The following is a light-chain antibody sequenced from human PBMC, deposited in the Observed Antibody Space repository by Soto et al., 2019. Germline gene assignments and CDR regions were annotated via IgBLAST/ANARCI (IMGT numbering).Light chain of an antibody. CDR3: QVWDSSSDHRYV. J-gene: IGLJ1*01. V-gene: IGLV3-21*04. Sequence: SYELTQPPSVSVAPGKTARITCGGNNIGSKSVHWYQQKPGQAPVLVIYSDSDRPSGIPERFSGSNSGNTATLTISRVEAGDEAYYYCQVWDSSSDHRYVFGTGTKLTVL. CDR2: SDS. CDR1: NIGSKS.